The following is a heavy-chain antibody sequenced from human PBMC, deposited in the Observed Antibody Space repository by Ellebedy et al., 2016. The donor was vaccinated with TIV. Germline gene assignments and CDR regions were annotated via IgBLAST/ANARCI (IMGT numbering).Heavy chain of an antibody. Sequence: SETLSLTCTVSGVSISSRSYYWGWIRQPPGTGLEWIGNIYYRGTTYYNPSLKSRVTISVDTSKNQFSLKMRSLTAADTSMYYCARHAGTSWLYYFDYWGLGALVAVSS. J-gene: IGHJ4*02. CDR2: IYYRGTT. D-gene: IGHD3-22*01. CDR1: GVSISSRSYY. V-gene: IGHV4-39*01. CDR3: ARHAGTSWLYYFDY.